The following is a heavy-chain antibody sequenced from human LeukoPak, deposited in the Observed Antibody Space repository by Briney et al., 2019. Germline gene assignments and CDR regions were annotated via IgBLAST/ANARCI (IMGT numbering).Heavy chain of an antibody. V-gene: IGHV3-7*05. CDR2: IKQDGSEK. CDR1: GFTFGRNW. J-gene: IGHJ3*02. D-gene: IGHD2-8*01. Sequence: GGSLRLSCAASGFTFGRNWMSWVRQAPGKGLGWVANIKQDGSEKKYVDSVKGRFTISRDNAKNSLYLQMNSLRAEDTAVYYCARIGVYGDAFDIRGQGTMVTVSS. CDR3: ARIGVYGDAFDI.